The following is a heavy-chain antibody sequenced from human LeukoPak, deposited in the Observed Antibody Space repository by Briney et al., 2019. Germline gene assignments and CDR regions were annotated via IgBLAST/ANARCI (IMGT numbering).Heavy chain of an antibody. D-gene: IGHD2-2*01. Sequence: SETLSLTCTVSGGSISSYYWSWIRQPAGKGVEWIGRIYTSGSANYNPSLKSRVTMSVDTSKNQFSLKLSSVTAADTAVYYCARDGSTSWRAEDWFDPWGQGTLVTVSS. J-gene: IGHJ5*02. CDR1: GGSISSYY. CDR2: IYTSGSA. V-gene: IGHV4-4*07. CDR3: ARDGSTSWRAEDWFDP.